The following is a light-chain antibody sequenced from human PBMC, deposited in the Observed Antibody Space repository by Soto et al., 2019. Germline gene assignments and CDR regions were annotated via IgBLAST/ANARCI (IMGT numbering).Light chain of an antibody. CDR3: QQSYSTQYT. V-gene: IGKV1-39*01. Sequence: EILMTQSPSSLSASPGDRATITCRASQSISSYLTWYQQKPGQAPRLLIYAASSLPTGVPSRFSGSGSGTDFTLTISSLQPEDFATYYCQQSYSTQYTFGQGTKVEIK. J-gene: IGKJ2*01. CDR1: QSISSY. CDR2: AAS.